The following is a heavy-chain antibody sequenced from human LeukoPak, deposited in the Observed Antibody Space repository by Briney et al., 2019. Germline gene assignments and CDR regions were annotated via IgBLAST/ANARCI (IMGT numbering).Heavy chain of an antibody. V-gene: IGHV3-9*01. J-gene: IGHJ5*02. CDR2: ISWNSGSI. Sequence: PGGSLRLSCAASGFTFDDYAMHWVRHAPGKGLEWVSGISWNSGSIVYADSVKGRFTISRDNAKNSLYLQMNSLRAEDTAVYYCAKSGDSSGYLMWFDPGGQGTLVTVSS. CDR3: AKSGDSSGYLMWFDP. CDR1: GFTFDDYA. D-gene: IGHD3-22*01.